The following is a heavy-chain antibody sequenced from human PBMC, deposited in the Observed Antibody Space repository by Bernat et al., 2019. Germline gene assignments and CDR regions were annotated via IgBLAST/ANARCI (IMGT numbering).Heavy chain of an antibody. V-gene: IGHV1-46*01. CDR2: INPSGGST. CDR1: GYTFTSYY. CDR3: ARSPRGQYGMDV. J-gene: IGHJ6*02. Sequence: QVQLVQSGAEVKKPGASVKVSCKASGYTFTSYYMHWVRQAPGQGLECMGIINPSGGSTSYAQKFQGRVTMTRDTSTSTVYMELSSLRSEDTAVYYCARSPRGQYGMDVWGQGTTVTVSS.